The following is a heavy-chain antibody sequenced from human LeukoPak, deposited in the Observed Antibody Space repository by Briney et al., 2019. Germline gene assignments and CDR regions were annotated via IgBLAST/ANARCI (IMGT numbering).Heavy chain of an antibody. V-gene: IGHV3-11*04. CDR1: GGAISAYY. CDR2: INGPSDNI. CDR3: ATSRVFDY. J-gene: IGHJ4*02. Sequence: LSLTCTVSGGAISAYYWSWIRQAPGKGLEWVAFINGPSDNIRYADSVEGRFTISRDNVKDSLYLQMHSLRIEDTAVYYCATSRVFDYWGQGALVTVSS.